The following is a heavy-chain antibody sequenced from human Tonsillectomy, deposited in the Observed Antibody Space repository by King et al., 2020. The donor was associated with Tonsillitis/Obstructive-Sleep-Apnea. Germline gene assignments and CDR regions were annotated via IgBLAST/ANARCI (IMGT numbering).Heavy chain of an antibody. J-gene: IGHJ6*03. V-gene: IGHV3-9*01. D-gene: IGHD3-3*01. CDR3: AKGNVWSGYSDYMDV. Sequence: VQLVESGGGLVQPGRSLRLSCAASGFTLDDYAMHWVRQAPGKGLEWVSGITPGKGLEWVSGITWNSGSIGYVDSVKGRFTISRDNAKNSLYLQMNSLRPEDTALYFCAKGNVWSGYSDYMDVWGKGTTVTVSS. CDR2: ITWNSGSI. CDR1: GFTLDDYA.